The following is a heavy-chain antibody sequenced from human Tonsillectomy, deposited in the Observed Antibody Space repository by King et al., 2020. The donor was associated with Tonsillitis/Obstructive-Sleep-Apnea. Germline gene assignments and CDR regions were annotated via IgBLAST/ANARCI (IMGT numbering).Heavy chain of an antibody. CDR2: IDHGGTT. D-gene: IGHD2-15*01. V-gene: IGHV4-34*01. Sequence: QVQLQQWGAGLLKPSETLSLTCAVHGGSFSGYYWSWIRQSPGKGLEWIGEIDHGGTTNYSPSLKSRVTISLDTSKNQLSLKLSPVTAADTAVYYCASESLVVVVRASYFDYWGQGTLVTVSS. J-gene: IGHJ4*02. CDR1: GGSFSGYY. CDR3: ASESLVVVVRASYFDY.